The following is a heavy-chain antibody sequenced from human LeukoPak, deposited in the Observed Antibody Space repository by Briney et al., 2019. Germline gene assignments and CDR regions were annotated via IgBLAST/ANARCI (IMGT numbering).Heavy chain of an antibody. V-gene: IGHV4-59*01. CDR1: GGSFSPYL. CDR2: INYRGNT. J-gene: IGHJ4*02. CDR3: ARAPDPNFYDRSGFDY. D-gene: IGHD3-22*01. Sequence: SETLSLTCDVSGGSFSPYLWSWIRQPPGKGLEWIGYINYRGNTKYNPSLKSRVTMSADTSKNQFSLKLSSVTAADTAVYYCARAPDPNFYDRSGFDYWGQGTLITVSS.